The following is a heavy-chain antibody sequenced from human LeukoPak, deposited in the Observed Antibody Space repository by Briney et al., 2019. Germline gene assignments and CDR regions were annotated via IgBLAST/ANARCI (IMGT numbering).Heavy chain of an antibody. D-gene: IGHD3-10*01. CDR3: ARDPLSGVAWFGELLSNYYYYYYMDV. CDR1: GFTFSTYS. J-gene: IGHJ6*03. V-gene: IGHV3-21*01. CDR2: ITRNSYI. Sequence: GESLRLSCAASGFTFSTYSMNWVRQAPGKGLEWVSSITRNSYIYYADSVKGRFTISRDNAKNSLYLQMNSLRAEDTAVYYCARDPLSGVAWFGELLSNYYYYYYMDVWGKGTTVTVSS.